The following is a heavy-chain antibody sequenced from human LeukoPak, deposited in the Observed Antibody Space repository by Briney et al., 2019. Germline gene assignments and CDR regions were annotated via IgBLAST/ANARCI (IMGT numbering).Heavy chain of an antibody. J-gene: IGHJ3*02. CDR3: ATGGSYYAAFDI. CDR2: IYYSGST. Sequence: SETLSLTCTVSGGSISSYYWSWIRQPPGKGLEWIGYIYYSGSTNYNPSLKSRVTISVDTSKNQFSLKLSSVTAADTAVYYCATGGSYYAAFDIWGQGTMVTVSS. V-gene: IGHV4-59*12. D-gene: IGHD1-26*01. CDR1: GGSISSYY.